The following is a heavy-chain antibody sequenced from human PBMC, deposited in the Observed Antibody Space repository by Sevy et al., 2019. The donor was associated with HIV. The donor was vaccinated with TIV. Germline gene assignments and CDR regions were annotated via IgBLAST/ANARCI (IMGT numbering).Heavy chain of an antibody. J-gene: IGHJ6*02. D-gene: IGHD1-20*01. V-gene: IGHV4-4*07. CDR3: ARDNWNDVRYYYGMDV. Sequence: SETLSLTCTVSGGSISSYYWSWIRQPAGKGLEWIGRIYTSGSTNYNPSLKSRVTMSVDTSKNQFSLKLSSVTAADTAVYYCARDNWNDVRYYYGMDVCGQGTTVTVSS. CDR1: GGSISSYY. CDR2: IYTSGST.